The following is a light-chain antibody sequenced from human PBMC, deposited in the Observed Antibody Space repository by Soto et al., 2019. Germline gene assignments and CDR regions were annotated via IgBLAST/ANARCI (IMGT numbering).Light chain of an antibody. V-gene: IGKV3-20*01. CDR2: GAS. CDR1: QSVSSSY. Sequence: EIVLTQSPGTLSLSPGERATLSCRASQSVSSSYLAWYQQKPGQPPSLLIYGASSRATGIPDRFSGSGSGTAFTLTISSMEHADFAVFYCQHYDSLPITFGQGTRLEIK. CDR3: QHYDSLPIT. J-gene: IGKJ5*01.